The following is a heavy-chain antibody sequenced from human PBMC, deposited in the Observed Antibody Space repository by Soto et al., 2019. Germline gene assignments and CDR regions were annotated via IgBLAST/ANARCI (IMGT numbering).Heavy chain of an antibody. D-gene: IGHD2-21*02. CDR3: ARSTYCGGDCYSWDY. Sequence: QVHLQESGPGLVKASETLSLTCSISGGSIYNFYWNWIRQTAEKGLEWIGRVYVTAGNTYYPSNYDPSLKSRVTMEVDAPKNQFSLTLDSMSAADTAVYFCARSTYCGGDCYSWDYWGQGTLVTVSS. J-gene: IGHJ4*02. CDR2: VYVTAGNTYYPS. V-gene: IGHV4-4*07. CDR1: GGSIYNFY.